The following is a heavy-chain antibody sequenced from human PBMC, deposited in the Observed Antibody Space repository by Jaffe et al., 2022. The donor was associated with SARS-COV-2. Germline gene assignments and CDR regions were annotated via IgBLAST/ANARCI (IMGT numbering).Heavy chain of an antibody. D-gene: IGHD3-3*01. V-gene: IGHV3-7*01. CDR2: IKEDGSEK. Sequence: EVQLVESGGGLVQPGGSLRLSCAASGFTFSRYWMSWVRQAPGKGLEWVANIKEDGSEKYYVDSVKGRFSISRDNAKNSLYLQVNSLRAEDTAVYYCATGALLWSGYFRSRVGVDVWGQGTTVTVSS. J-gene: IGHJ6*02. CDR1: GFTFSRYW. CDR3: ATGALLWSGYFRSRVGVDV.